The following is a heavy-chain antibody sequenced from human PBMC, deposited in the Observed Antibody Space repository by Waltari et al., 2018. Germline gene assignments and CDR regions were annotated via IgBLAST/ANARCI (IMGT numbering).Heavy chain of an antibody. J-gene: IGHJ6*02. CDR3: ARERPPPGFLEWFTDYYYGMDV. CDR2: INHSGST. D-gene: IGHD3-3*01. CDR1: GGSFSGYY. V-gene: IGHV4-34*01. Sequence: QVQLQQWGAGLLKPSETLSLTCAVYGGSFSGYYWSWIRQPPGKGLEWIGEINHSGSTNTNPSLKSRVPISVDTSKNQFSLKLSSVTAADTSVYYWARERPPPGFLEWFTDYYYGMDVWGQGTTVTVSS.